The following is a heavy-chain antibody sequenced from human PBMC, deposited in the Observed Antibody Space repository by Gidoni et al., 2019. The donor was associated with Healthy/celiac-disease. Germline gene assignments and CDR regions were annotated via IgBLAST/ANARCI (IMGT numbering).Heavy chain of an antibody. V-gene: IGHV3-7*04. J-gene: IGHJ4*02. Sequence: VRTAPGKGLEWVANIKQDGSEKYYVDSVNVRFTISRDNAKNSLYLQMNSLRAEDTAVYYCARDEVVAATPFDYWGQGTLVTVSS. CDR2: IKQDGSEK. CDR3: ARDEVVAATPFDY. D-gene: IGHD2-15*01.